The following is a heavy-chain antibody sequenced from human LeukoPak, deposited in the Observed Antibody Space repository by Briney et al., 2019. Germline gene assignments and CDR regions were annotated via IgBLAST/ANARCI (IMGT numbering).Heavy chain of an antibody. V-gene: IGHV1-69*13. CDR3: SGDCSGGSCPPGYYGMDV. CDR2: IIPIFGTA. J-gene: IGHJ6*04. CDR1: GGTFSSYA. D-gene: IGHD2-15*01. Sequence: ASVKVSCKASGGTFSSYAISWVRQALGQGLEWMGGIIPIFGTANYAQKFQGRVTITADESTSTAYMELSSLRSEDTAVYYCSGDCSGGSCPPGYYGMDVWGKGTTVTVSS.